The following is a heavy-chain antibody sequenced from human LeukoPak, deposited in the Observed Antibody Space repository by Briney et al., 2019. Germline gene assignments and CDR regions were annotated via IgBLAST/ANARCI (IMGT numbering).Heavy chain of an antibody. CDR2: IIPIFGTA. V-gene: IGHV1-69*13. Sequence: GASVKVSCKASGYTFTSYGISWVRQAPGQGLEWMGGIIPIFGTANYAQKFQGRVTITADESTSTAYMELSSLRSEDTAVYYCARGGYYYDSSGYYRVGFDYWGQGTLVTVSS. D-gene: IGHD3-22*01. J-gene: IGHJ4*02. CDR1: GYTFTSYG. CDR3: ARGGYYYDSSGYYRVGFDY.